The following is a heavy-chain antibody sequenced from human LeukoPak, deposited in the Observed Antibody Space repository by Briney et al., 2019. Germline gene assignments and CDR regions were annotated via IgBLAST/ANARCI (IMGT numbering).Heavy chain of an antibody. CDR1: GGSISNYY. CDR2: VDYGGST. V-gene: IGHV4-59*08. J-gene: IGHJ4*02. Sequence: SETLSLTCTVSGGSISNYYWNWVRQPPGKGLEWIGYVDYGGSTNYRPSLKSRVTISVDTSKNQFSLKLISVTAADTAVYYCARQPHPRGSFDYWGQGTLVTVFS. CDR3: ARQPHPRGSFDY. D-gene: IGHD3-16*01.